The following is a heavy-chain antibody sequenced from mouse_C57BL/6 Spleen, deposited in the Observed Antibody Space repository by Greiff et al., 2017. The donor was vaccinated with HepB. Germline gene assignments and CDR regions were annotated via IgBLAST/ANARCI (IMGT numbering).Heavy chain of an antibody. Sequence: DVKLQESGPGLVKPSQSLSLTCSVTGYSITSGYYWNWIRQFPGNKLEWMGYISYDGSNNYNPSLKNRISITRDTSKNQFFLKLNSVTTEDTATYYCARDAYGNYGWFAYWGQGTLVTVSA. J-gene: IGHJ3*01. D-gene: IGHD2-1*01. CDR3: ARDAYGNYGWFAY. V-gene: IGHV3-6*01. CDR2: ISYDGSN. CDR1: GYSITSGYY.